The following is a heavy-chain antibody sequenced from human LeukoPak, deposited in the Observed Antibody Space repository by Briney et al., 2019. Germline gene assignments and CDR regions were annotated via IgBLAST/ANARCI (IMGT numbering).Heavy chain of an antibody. CDR3: AKDVEY. CDR2: IPYDGSNK. CDR1: GFTFSSYG. Sequence: GRSLRLSCAASGFTFSSYGMHWVRQAPGKGLEWVAVIPYDGSNKYYADSVKGRFTISRDNSKNTLYLQMNSLRAEDTAVYYCAKDVEYWGQGTLVTVSS. D-gene: IGHD2-21*01. V-gene: IGHV3-30*18. J-gene: IGHJ4*02.